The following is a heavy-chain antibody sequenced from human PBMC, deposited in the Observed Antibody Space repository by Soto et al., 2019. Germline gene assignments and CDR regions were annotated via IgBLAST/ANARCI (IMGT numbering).Heavy chain of an antibody. CDR2: SNAGNGNT. CDR1: GYTFTSYA. J-gene: IGHJ6*02. CDR3: ARDHGSMVRGVIIHYYYYCMDV. D-gene: IGHD3-10*01. V-gene: IGHV1-3*01. Sequence: QVQLVQSGAEVKKPGASVKVSCKASGYTFTSYAMHWVRQAPGQRLEWMGWSNAGNGNTKYSQKFQGRVTITRDTSARTADMELRSLRSEDTAVYYCARDHGSMVRGVIIHYYYYCMDVWGQGTTVTVSS.